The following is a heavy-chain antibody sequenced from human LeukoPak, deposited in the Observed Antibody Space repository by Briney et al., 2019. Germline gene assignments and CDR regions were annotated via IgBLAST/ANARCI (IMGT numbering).Heavy chain of an antibody. J-gene: IGHJ6*02. Sequence: SETLSLTCTVSGGSISSYYWSWIRQPPGKGLEWIGYIYYSGSTNYNPSLKSRVTISVDTSKNQFSLKLSSVTAADTAVYYCARDPSITIFPSGMDVWGQGTTVTVSS. V-gene: IGHV4-59*01. CDR3: ARDPSITIFPSGMDV. CDR1: GGSISSYY. D-gene: IGHD3-9*01. CDR2: IYYSGST.